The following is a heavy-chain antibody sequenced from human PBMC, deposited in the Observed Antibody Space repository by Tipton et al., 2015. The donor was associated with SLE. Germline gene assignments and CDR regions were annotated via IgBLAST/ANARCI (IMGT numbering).Heavy chain of an antibody. D-gene: IGHD3-16*02. CDR1: GYSISSGYY. J-gene: IGHJ3*02. V-gene: IGHV4-38-2*02. CDR3: TRHFLDYISRSYRPGTVET. CDR2: FHHKGSS. Sequence: TLSLTCTVSGYSISSGYYWGWIRQPPGRGLEWIGSFHHKGSSYYSPSLGSRVTISVDTSKNQFSLKLSSVTAADTALYYCTRHFLDYISRSYRPGTVETWGQGTLVIVSS.